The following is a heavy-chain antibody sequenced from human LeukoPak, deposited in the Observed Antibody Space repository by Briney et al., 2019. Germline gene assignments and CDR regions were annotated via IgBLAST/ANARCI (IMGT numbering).Heavy chain of an antibody. Sequence: GGSLRLSCAASGFTFSSYAMSWVRQAPGKGLEWVSGISGSGDNTYYADSVKGRFTISRDNAKNSLYLQMNSLRAEDTALYYCAKGDSSGWSEHYFDYWGQGTLVTVSS. CDR2: ISGSGDNT. V-gene: IGHV3-23*01. J-gene: IGHJ4*02. CDR1: GFTFSSYA. D-gene: IGHD6-19*01. CDR3: AKGDSSGWSEHYFDY.